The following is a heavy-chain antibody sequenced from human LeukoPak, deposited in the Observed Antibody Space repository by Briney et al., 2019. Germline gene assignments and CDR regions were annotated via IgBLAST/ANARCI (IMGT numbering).Heavy chain of an antibody. D-gene: IGHD4-17*01. CDR3: ARHVYGEGMVV. CDR2: IHSSEGT. V-gene: IGHV4-59*08. Sequence: SETLSLTCTVSGGSLNGYHWGWIRQPPGKGLECIGYIHSSEGTAHNASLKSRLTISLDTSKNQFSLTLSSVTAADTAVYYCARHVYGEGMVVWGKGTTVTVSS. CDR1: GGSLNGYH. J-gene: IGHJ6*04.